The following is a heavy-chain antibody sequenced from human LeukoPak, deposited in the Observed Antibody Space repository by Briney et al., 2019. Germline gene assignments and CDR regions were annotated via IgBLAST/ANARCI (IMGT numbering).Heavy chain of an antibody. CDR1: GFTFSSYG. CDR2: IRYDGSNK. J-gene: IGHJ5*02. Sequence: GGSLRLSCAASGFTFSSYGMHWVRQAPGKGLEWVAFIRYDGSNKYFADSVKGRFTISRDNSKNTLYLQMNSLRAEDTAVYYCAKDLALSVAWFDPWGQGTLVTVSS. CDR3: AKDLALSVAWFDP. V-gene: IGHV3-30*02.